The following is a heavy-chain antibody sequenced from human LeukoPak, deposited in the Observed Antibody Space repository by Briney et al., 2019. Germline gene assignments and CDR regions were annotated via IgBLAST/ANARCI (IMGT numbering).Heavy chain of an antibody. Sequence: PSETLSLTCTVSGGSISSYYWSWIRQPPGKGLEWIGYISYSGSTNYNPSLKSRVTISADTSKKQSSLNLSSVTAADTAAYYCASITMVRGRGDWETDFWGQGILVTVSS. V-gene: IGHV4-59*01. CDR1: GGSISSYY. D-gene: IGHD3-10*01. J-gene: IGHJ4*02. CDR3: ASITMVRGRGDWETDF. CDR2: ISYSGST.